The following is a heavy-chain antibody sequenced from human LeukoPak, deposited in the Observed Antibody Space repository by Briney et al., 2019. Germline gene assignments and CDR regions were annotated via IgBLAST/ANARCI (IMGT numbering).Heavy chain of an antibody. CDR3: ARGTSSGWPDYLDY. J-gene: IGHJ4*02. D-gene: IGHD6-19*01. CDR2: INADGQSV. CDR1: GFSLDSHW. Sequence: GGSLRLSCTASGFSLDSHWMHWVRQVPGKGLVWLSRINADGQSVGYADSVRGRFTVSRDNARNTVYLQTNSLRPEDTAVYYCARGTSSGWPDYLDYWGQGTLVSVSS. V-gene: IGHV3-74*01.